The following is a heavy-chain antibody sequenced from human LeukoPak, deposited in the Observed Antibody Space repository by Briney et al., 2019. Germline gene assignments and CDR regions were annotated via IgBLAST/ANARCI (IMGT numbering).Heavy chain of an antibody. D-gene: IGHD3-9*01. J-gene: IGHJ3*02. CDR3: ASAYFDWLSDAFDI. Sequence: VASVKVSCKASGGTFSSYAISWVRQAPGQGLEWMGGIIPIFGTANYAQKFQGRVTITADESTSTAYMELSSLRSEDTAVYYCASAYFDWLSDAFDIWGQGTMVTVSS. CDR2: IIPIFGTA. V-gene: IGHV1-69*13. CDR1: GGTFSSYA.